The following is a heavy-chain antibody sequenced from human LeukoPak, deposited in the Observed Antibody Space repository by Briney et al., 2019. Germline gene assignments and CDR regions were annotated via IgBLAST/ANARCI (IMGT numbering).Heavy chain of an antibody. Sequence: SETLSLTCAVSGYSLNSGYYWGWIRQPPGKGLEFIGSIYHSGTTYYNPSLKSRVTISVDTSNNQFSLKLSSVTAADTAVYYCARGGYSSGWYLFFGLWGRGTLVTVSS. J-gene: IGHJ2*01. CDR2: IYHSGTT. D-gene: IGHD6-19*01. V-gene: IGHV4-38-2*01. CDR1: GYSLNSGYY. CDR3: ARGGYSSGWYLFFGL.